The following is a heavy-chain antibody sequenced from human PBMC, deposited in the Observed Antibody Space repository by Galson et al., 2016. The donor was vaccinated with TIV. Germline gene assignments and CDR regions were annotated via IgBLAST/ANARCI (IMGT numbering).Heavy chain of an antibody. CDR2: IIPMFGIT. CDR1: GYTLNELS. V-gene: IGHV1-69*13. D-gene: IGHD3-10*01. J-gene: IGHJ4*02. Sequence: SVKVSCKVSGYTLNELSMHWVRQAPGQGLEWMGGIIPMFGITNYAQKFQGRVTITADEFPSTAYMELSSLRYEDTAVYYCARAPDYSGSGSQGYFEYWGQGTLVIVSS. CDR3: ARAPDYSGSGSQGYFEY.